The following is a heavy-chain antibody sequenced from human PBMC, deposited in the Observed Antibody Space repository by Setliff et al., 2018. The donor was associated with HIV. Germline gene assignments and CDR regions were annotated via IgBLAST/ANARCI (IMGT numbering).Heavy chain of an antibody. V-gene: IGHV1-46*02. CDR2: INPSGGST. D-gene: IGHD2-15*01. J-gene: IGHJ4*02. CDR3: AGSDCSVGSCPGY. Sequence: RASVKVSCKASGYFFNSYYMHWVRQAPGQGLEWMGVINPSGGSTSYAQKFQGRVTMTRYTSTTTVYMELSSLRSEDTAVYYCAGSDCSVGSCPGYWGQGTPVTVSS. CDR1: GYFFNSYY.